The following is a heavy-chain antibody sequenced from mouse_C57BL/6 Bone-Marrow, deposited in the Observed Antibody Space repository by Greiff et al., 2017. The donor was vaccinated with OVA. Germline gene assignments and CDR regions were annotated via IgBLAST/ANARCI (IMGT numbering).Heavy chain of an antibody. CDR2: ISYDGSN. CDR3: AYYYSNYDGFAY. J-gene: IGHJ3*01. V-gene: IGHV3-6*01. D-gene: IGHD2-5*01. CDR1: GYSITSGYY. Sequence: EVQVVESGPGLVKPSQSLSLTCSVTGYSITSGYYWNWIRQFPGNKLEWMGYISYDGSNNYNPSLKNRISITRDTSKNQFFLKLNSVTTEDTATYYCAYYYSNYDGFAYWGQGTLVTVSA.